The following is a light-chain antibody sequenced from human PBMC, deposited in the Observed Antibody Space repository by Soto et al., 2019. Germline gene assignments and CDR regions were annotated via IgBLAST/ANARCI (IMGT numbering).Light chain of an antibody. CDR1: QSVGSH. V-gene: IGKV3D-15*01. Sequence: EIVMTQSPATLSVSPGERATLSCRASQSVGSHLAWYQQKPGQSPRLLIYGASGRATGIPDGFSGSGSGTDFTLAISSLQPEDFAVYYCQQRYNWPRTFGQGTKVDI. J-gene: IGKJ1*01. CDR2: GAS. CDR3: QQRYNWPRT.